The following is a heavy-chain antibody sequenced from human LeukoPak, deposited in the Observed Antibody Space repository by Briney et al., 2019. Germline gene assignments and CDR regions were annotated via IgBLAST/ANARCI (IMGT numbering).Heavy chain of an antibody. J-gene: IGHJ4*02. D-gene: IGHD2-21*02. CDR3: ARLECGADSCYNY. Sequence: SETLSLTCLVSGDSISSDYWSWVRQPPGKGLEWLGFINYSGNISYNPSIKSRVTISIDTSNNQVSLNLRSVTATDTAIYYCARLECGADSCYNYWGRGSLVTVSS. CDR1: GDSISSDY. CDR2: INYSGNI. V-gene: IGHV4-59*08.